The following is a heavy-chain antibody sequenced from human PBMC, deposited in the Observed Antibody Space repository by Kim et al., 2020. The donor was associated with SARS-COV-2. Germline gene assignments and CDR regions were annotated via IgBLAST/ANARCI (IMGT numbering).Heavy chain of an antibody. CDR2: IYPGDSDT. J-gene: IGHJ6*02. Sequence: GESLKISCKGSGYSFTSYWIGWVRQMPGKGLEWMGIIYPGDSDTRYSPSFQGQVTISADKSISTAYLQWSSLKASDTAMYYCARLAVAESKTYYGMDVWGQGTTVTVSS. D-gene: IGHD6-19*01. V-gene: IGHV5-51*01. CDR1: GYSFTSYW. CDR3: ARLAVAESKTYYGMDV.